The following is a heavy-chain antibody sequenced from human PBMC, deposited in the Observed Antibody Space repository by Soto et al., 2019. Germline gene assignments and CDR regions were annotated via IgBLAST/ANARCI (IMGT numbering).Heavy chain of an antibody. CDR1: GFTFSSYS. CDR2: ISSSSSYI. D-gene: IGHD5-18*01. Sequence: GSLRLSCAASGFTFSSYSMNWVRQAPVKGLDWVSSISSSSSYIYYADSVKGRFTISRDNAKNSLYLQMNSLRAEDTAVYYCARSERGYIYCSYSYYDVMDFGGQATTV. CDR3: ARSERGYIYCSYSYYDVMDF. V-gene: IGHV3-21*01. J-gene: IGHJ6*02.